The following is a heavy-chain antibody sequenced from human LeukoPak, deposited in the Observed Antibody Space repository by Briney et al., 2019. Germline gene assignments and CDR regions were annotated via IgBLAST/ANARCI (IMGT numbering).Heavy chain of an antibody. CDR2: IYYSGST. J-gene: IGHJ6*02. V-gene: IGHV4-59*01. D-gene: IGHD3-10*01. Sequence: SETLSLTCTVSGGSISSYYWSWIRQPPGKGLEWIGYIYYSGSTNYNPSLKSRVTISVDTSKNQFSLKLSSVTAADTAVYYCARDSPYYYGSGKGYGMDVWGQGTTVTVSS. CDR1: GGSISSYY. CDR3: ARDSPYYYGSGKGYGMDV.